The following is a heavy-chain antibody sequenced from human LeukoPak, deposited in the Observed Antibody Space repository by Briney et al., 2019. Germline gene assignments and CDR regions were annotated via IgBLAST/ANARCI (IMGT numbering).Heavy chain of an antibody. CDR2: ISWNSGNI. V-gene: IGHV3-9*01. CDR1: GFTFDDYA. D-gene: IGHD1-26*01. CDR3: ARDADSGSYFGDY. J-gene: IGHJ4*02. Sequence: GGSLRLSCAASGFTFDDYAMHWVRQAPGKGLEWVSGISWNSGNIAYADSVKGRFTISRDNAKNSLYLQMNSLRAEDTAVYYCARDADSGSYFGDYWGQGTLVTVSS.